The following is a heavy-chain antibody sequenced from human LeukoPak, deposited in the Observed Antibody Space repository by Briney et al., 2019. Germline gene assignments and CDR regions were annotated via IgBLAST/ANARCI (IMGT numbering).Heavy chain of an antibody. Sequence: GGSLRLSCAASGFAFSSYAMSWVRQAPGKGLEWVSAISGSGGSIYYADSVKGRFTISRDNSKNTLYLQMNSLRAEDTAVYYCAKETRIMITFGGIPDYWGQGTLVTVSS. CDR3: AKETRIMITFGGIPDY. V-gene: IGHV3-23*01. CDR1: GFAFSSYA. J-gene: IGHJ4*02. D-gene: IGHD3-16*01. CDR2: ISGSGGSI.